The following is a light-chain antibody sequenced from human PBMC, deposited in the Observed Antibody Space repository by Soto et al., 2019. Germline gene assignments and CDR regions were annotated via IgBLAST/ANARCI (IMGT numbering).Light chain of an antibody. CDR2: EVI. CDR1: SSDVGGYNY. CDR3: SSYTSSSTYV. V-gene: IGLV2-14*01. Sequence: QSVLAQPASVSGSPGQSSTISCTETSSDVGGYNYVSWYQHHPGKAPKLMIFEVINRPSGVSHRFSGSKSGNTASLTISGLQAEDDADYYCSSYTSSSTYVFGTGTKVTVL. J-gene: IGLJ1*01.